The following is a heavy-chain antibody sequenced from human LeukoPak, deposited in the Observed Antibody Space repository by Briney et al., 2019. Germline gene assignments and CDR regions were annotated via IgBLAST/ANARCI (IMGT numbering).Heavy chain of an antibody. Sequence: SETLSLTCTVSGGSISSDYWSWIRQPAGKGLEWIGRIYTSGSTNYNPSLKSRVTMSVDTSKNQFSLKLSSVTAADTAVYYCARDKGGYYYDSSGYYLDAFDIWGQGTMVTVSS. J-gene: IGHJ3*02. CDR1: GGSISSDY. D-gene: IGHD3-22*01. CDR2: IYTSGST. CDR3: ARDKGGYYYDSSGYYLDAFDI. V-gene: IGHV4-4*07.